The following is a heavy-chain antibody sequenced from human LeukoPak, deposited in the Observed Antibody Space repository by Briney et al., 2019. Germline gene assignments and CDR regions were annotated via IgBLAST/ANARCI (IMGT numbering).Heavy chain of an antibody. J-gene: IGHJ4*02. CDR3: ASSYSSSWYKQGIKFDY. D-gene: IGHD6-13*01. V-gene: IGHV4-59*08. CDR2: IYYSGST. CDR1: GGSISSYY. Sequence: SETLSLTCTVSGGSISSYYWSWTRQPPGKGLEWIGYIYYSGSTNYNPSLKSRVTISVDTSKNQFSLKLSSVTAADTAVYYCASSYSSSWYKQGIKFDYWGQGTLVTVSS.